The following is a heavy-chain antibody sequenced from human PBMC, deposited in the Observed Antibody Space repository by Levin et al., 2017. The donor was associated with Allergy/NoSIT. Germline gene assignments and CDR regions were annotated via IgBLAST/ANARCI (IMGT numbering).Heavy chain of an antibody. CDR3: ARDQEDTSFVVYYGAFDI. CDR2: ITGRGDDT. CDR1: GFTFTNYA. D-gene: IGHD3-10*01. V-gene: IGHV3-23*01. J-gene: IGHJ3*02. Sequence: GGSLRLSCAASGFTFTNYAMTWVRQAPGKGLEWVSLITGRGDDTYSADSVKGRFTISRDNSKNTLYLQMNSLTAEDTAVYYCARDQEDTSFVVYYGAFDIWGQGTMVTVSS.